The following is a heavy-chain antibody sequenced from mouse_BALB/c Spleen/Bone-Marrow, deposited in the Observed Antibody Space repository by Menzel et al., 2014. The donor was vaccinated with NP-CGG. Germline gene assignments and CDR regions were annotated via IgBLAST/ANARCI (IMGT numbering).Heavy chain of an antibody. CDR3: ARYYYGSSLFDY. CDR1: GFNIKDTY. V-gene: IGHV14-3*02. J-gene: IGHJ2*01. Sequence: EVQLQQSGAELVKPGASVKLSCTASGFNIKDTYMHWVKQRPEQGLEWIGRIDPANGNTKYDPKFQGKATITADTSSNTAYLQLSSLTSEDTAVYYCARYYYGSSLFDYWGQGTTLIVSS. D-gene: IGHD1-1*01. CDR2: IDPANGNT.